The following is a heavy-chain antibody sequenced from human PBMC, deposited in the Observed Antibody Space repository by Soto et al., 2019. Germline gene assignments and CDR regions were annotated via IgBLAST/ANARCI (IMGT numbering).Heavy chain of an antibody. Sequence: GASVKVSCKASGGTFSSYAVSWVRQAPGQGLEWMGGFDPEDGETIYAQKFQGRVTMTEDTSTDTAYMELSSLRSEDTAVYYCATPPYGSGSYHYYYGMDVWGQGTTVTVSS. V-gene: IGHV1-24*01. J-gene: IGHJ6*02. D-gene: IGHD3-10*01. CDR3: ATPPYGSGSYHYYYGMDV. CDR1: GGTFSSYA. CDR2: FDPEDGET.